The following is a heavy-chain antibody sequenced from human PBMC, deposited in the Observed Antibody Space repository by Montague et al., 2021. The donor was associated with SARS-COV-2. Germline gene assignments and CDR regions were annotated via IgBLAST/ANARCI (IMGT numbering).Heavy chain of an antibody. D-gene: IGHD3-16*01. V-gene: IGHV2-70*11. CDR3: ARTAGADYTGYYYYAIDV. Sequence: PALVKPTQTLTLTCTFPGSSLSTSGLCVSWIRQPPGKALEWLARIDWDDDKYYSTSLKTRLTISKDTSKNQVVLTMTNMDPVDTATYYCARTAGADYTGYYYYAIDVWGQGTTVTVSS. CDR1: GSSLSTSGLC. J-gene: IGHJ6*02. CDR2: IDWDDDK.